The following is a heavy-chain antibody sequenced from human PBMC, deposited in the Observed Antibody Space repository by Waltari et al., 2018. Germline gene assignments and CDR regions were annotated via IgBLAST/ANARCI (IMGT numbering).Heavy chain of an antibody. J-gene: IGHJ4*02. Sequence: QLQLQESGPGLVKPSETLSLTCTVSGASISSGDYYWGWIRQPPGKGLEWIGSIYYRWNTYYNPSLKSRVTLSVDTSKNQFSLRRNSVTAADTAVYYCTRPSGTTPCCGVEYWGPGNLVTVSS. V-gene: IGHV4-39*01. CDR1: GASISSGDYY. D-gene: IGHD1-7*01. CDR2: IYYRWNT. CDR3: TRPSGTTPCCGVEY.